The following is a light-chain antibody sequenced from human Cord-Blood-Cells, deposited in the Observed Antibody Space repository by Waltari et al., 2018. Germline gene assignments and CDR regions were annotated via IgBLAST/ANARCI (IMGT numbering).Light chain of an antibody. J-gene: IGLJ3*02. V-gene: IGLV2-23*01. CDR2: EGS. CDR1: RSAVGGYNL. Sequence: QSALTQPASVSGSPGPSITISCTGTRSAVGGYNLVSWYQKHPGKAPKLMIYEGSKRPSGVSNRFSGSKSGNTASLTISGLQAEDEADYYCCSYAGSSTWVFGGGTKLTVL. CDR3: CSYAGSSTWV.